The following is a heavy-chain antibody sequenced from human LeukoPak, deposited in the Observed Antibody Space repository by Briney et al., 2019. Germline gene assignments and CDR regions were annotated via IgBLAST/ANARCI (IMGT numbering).Heavy chain of an antibody. CDR1: GFTFSNYY. D-gene: IGHD6-19*01. CDR2: ISSGSSYI. V-gene: IGHV3-21*01. J-gene: IGHJ4*02. CDR3: ATWVTGYNSALDY. Sequence: SGGSLRLSCAASGFTFSNYYMNWVRQAPGKGLEWVSSISSGSSYIYYADSLKGRFTISRDNAKNSLYLQMNSLRAEDTAVYYCATWVTGYNSALDYWGQGTLVTVSP.